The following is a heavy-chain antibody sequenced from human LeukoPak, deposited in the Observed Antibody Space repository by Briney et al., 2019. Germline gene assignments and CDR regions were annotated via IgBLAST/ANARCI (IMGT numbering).Heavy chain of an antibody. CDR2: ISYDGSNK. Sequence: GGSLRLSCAASGFTFSSYGMHWVRQAPGKGLEWVAVISYDGSNKYYADSVKGRFTISRDNSKNTLYLQMNSLRAEDTAVYYCAKIKGSIAAALSDYWGQGTLVTVSS. J-gene: IGHJ4*02. CDR3: AKIKGSIAAALSDY. V-gene: IGHV3-30*18. D-gene: IGHD6-13*01. CDR1: GFTFSSYG.